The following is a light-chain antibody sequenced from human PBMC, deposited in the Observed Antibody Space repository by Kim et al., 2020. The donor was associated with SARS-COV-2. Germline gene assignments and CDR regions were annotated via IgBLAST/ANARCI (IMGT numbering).Light chain of an antibody. J-gene: IGLJ3*02. V-gene: IGLV5-37*01. CDR2: YYSDSNK. CDR3: MLWPDTAWV. Sequence: LTCTLHSDLNVASYNIYWYQQKPGSTPKYLLQYYSDSNKDEGSRVPSRFSGSKDASANTGILFISGIQSVDVAVYYCMLWPDTAWVFVGRTKMTVL. CDR1: SDLNVASYN.